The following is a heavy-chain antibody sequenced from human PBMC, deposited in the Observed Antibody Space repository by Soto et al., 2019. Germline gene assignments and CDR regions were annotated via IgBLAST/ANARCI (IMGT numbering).Heavy chain of an antibody. D-gene: IGHD3-10*01. J-gene: IGHJ4*02. CDR1: GFGFDSYA. CDR3: AKALWFGESSHYFDY. Sequence: GGSLRLSCVGSGFGFDSYAMSWVRQAPGKGLEWVSGIGSSGGAIVYADSVRGRFTISRDNSRNALYLHMNSLRAGDTAVYYCAKALWFGESSHYFDYWGQGTLVTVSS. CDR2: IGSSGGAI. V-gene: IGHV3-23*01.